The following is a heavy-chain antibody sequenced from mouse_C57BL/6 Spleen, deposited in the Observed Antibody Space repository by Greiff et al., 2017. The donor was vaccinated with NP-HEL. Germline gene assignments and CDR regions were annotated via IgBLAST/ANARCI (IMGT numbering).Heavy chain of an antibody. Sequence: EVKLQESGAELVRPGASVKLSCTASGFNIKDDYMHWVKQRPEQGLEWIGWIDPENGDTEYASKFQGKATITADTSSNTAYLQLSSLTSEDTAVYYCTTELLRSLWFAYWGQGTLVTVSA. J-gene: IGHJ3*01. D-gene: IGHD1-1*01. CDR1: GFNIKDDY. CDR3: TTELLRSLWFAY. CDR2: IDPENGDT. V-gene: IGHV14-4*01.